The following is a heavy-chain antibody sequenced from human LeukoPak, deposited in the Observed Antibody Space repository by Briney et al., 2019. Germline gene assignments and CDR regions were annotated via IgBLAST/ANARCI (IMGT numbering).Heavy chain of an antibody. V-gene: IGHV4-59*08. D-gene: IGHD4-17*01. J-gene: IGHJ4*02. CDR3: ARHYYGDYPNLYYFDY. Sequence: SETLSLTCTVSGGSISSYYWSWIRQPPGNGLEWIGYIYYSGSTNYNPSLKSRVTISVDTSKNQFSLKLSSVTAADTAVYYCARHYYGDYPNLYYFDYWGQGTLVTVSS. CDR1: GGSISSYY. CDR2: IYYSGST.